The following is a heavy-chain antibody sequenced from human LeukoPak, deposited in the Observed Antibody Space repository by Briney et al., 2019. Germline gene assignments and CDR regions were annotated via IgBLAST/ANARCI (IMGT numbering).Heavy chain of an antibody. CDR2: ISGNNDNP. CDR1: GYTFSNFG. CDR3: ARDGTSTDDY. D-gene: IGHD2-2*01. Sequence: ASVKVSCKASGYTFSNFGINWVRQAPGQGLEWMGWISGNNDNPNYGQKFQGRFTVTTDSSTSTAYMELRNLRFDDTAVYYCARDGTSTDDYWGQGTLVTVSS. V-gene: IGHV1-18*01. J-gene: IGHJ4*02.